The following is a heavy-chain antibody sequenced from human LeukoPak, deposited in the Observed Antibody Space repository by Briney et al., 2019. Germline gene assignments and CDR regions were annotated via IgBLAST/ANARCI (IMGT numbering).Heavy chain of an antibody. Sequence: GSLRLSCAASGFTFSNAWMSWVRQAPGKGLEWVGRIKSKTDGGTTDYAAPVKGRFTISRDDSKNTLYLQMNSLKTEDTAVYYCTTASPLIYYDSSGYQHWGQGTLVTVSS. CDR3: TTASPLIYYDSSGYQH. D-gene: IGHD3-22*01. CDR2: IKSKTDGGTT. V-gene: IGHV3-15*01. J-gene: IGHJ4*02. CDR1: GFTFSNAW.